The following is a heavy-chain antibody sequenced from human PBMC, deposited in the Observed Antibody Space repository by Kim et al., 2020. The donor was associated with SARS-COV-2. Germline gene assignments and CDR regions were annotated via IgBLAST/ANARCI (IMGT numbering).Heavy chain of an antibody. V-gene: IGHV4-34*01. J-gene: IGHJ3*02. CDR1: GGSFSGYY. CDR2: INHSGST. CDR3: ARESGSESTFKAFDI. D-gene: IGHD3-10*01. Sequence: SETLSLTCAVYGGSFSGYYWSWIRQPPGKGLEWIGEINHSGSTNYNPSLKSRVTISVDTSKNQFSLKLSSVTAADTAVYYCARESGSESTFKAFDIWGQG.